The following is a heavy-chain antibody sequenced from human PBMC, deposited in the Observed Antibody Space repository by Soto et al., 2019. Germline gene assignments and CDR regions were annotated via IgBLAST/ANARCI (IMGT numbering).Heavy chain of an antibody. D-gene: IGHD3-9*01. CDR1: GFTFSSYG. Sequence: GGSLRLSSTASGFTFSSYGMGWGRQAPGKGLQWVSTIRGDGGQTHYTDSVKGRFSISRDNSKNTVYLQMDSLRAEDTAMYFCARDVGLDSDDFFAYWGQGTQVTVSS. V-gene: IGHV3-23*01. J-gene: IGHJ4*02. CDR3: ARDVGLDSDDFFAY. CDR2: IRGDGGQT.